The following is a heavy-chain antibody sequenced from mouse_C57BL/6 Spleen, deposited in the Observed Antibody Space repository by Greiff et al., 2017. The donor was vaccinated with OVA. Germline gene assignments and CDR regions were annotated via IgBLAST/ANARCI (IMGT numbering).Heavy chain of an antibody. CDR2: FHPYNDDT. V-gene: IGHV1-47*01. D-gene: IGHD2-4*01. Sequence: VHLVESGAELVKPGASVKMSCKASGYTFTTYPIEWMKQNHGKSLEWIGNFHPYNDDTKYNEKFKGTATLTVEKSSSTVYLELSRLTSDDSAVYYCAMGDDYDGGFAYWGQGTLVTVSA. CDR3: AMGDDYDGGFAY. CDR1: GYTFTTYP. J-gene: IGHJ3*01.